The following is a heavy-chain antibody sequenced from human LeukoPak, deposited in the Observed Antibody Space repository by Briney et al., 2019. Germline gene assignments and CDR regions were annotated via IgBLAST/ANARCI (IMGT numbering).Heavy chain of an antibody. V-gene: IGHV3-53*04. Sequence: GGSLRLSCAASGFTFSDYYMSWVRQAPGKGLEWVSVIYSGGSTYYADSVKGRFTISRHNSKNTLYLQMNSLRAEDTAVYYCARAPLYSSDWYYDYWGQGTLVTVSS. D-gene: IGHD6-19*01. CDR1: GFTFSDYY. CDR2: IYSGGST. J-gene: IGHJ4*02. CDR3: ARAPLYSSDWYYDY.